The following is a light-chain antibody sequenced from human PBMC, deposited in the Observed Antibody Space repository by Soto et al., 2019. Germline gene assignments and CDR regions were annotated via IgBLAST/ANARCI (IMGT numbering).Light chain of an antibody. CDR2: DAS. V-gene: IGKV1-33*01. J-gene: IGKJ5*01. CDR3: QQYENLPT. CDR1: QNINNY. Sequence: DSQMTQSPSSLSASVGDRVTITCQASQNINNYLNWYQQKPGRAPKLLIYDASNLEAGVPSRFRGSGSRTDFTFTISRLQPEDIATYYCQQYENLPTSGQGTRLEIK.